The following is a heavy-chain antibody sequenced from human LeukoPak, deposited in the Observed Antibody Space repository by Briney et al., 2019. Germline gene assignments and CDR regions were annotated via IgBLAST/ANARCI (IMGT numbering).Heavy chain of an antibody. D-gene: IGHD5-18*01. CDR3: ARDRGFSYGIDF. J-gene: IGHJ4*02. CDR2: IQQGGSEK. CDR1: GFTFSDYW. V-gene: IGHV3-7*04. Sequence: PGGSLRLSCAASGFTFSDYWMSWVRQAPGKGLEWEANIQQGGSEKYYVDSVKGRFTISRANAKKSLFLQVSSLRGEDTAVYYCARDRGFSYGIDFWGQGTLVTVSS.